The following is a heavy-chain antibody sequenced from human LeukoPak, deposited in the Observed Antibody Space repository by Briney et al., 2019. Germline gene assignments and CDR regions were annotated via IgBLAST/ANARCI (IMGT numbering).Heavy chain of an antibody. CDR1: GFTFSDYY. CDR3: VRGGGPSYKYNAFDI. V-gene: IGHV3-11*06. Sequence: AGGSLRLSCAASGFTFSDYYMSWIRQAPGKGLEWVSYISSSSTYTNYADSVKGRFTISRDNAKNSLYLQMSSLRVEDTAVYYCVRGGGPSYKYNAFDIWGQGTMVTVSS. D-gene: IGHD2-15*01. J-gene: IGHJ3*02. CDR2: ISSSSTYT.